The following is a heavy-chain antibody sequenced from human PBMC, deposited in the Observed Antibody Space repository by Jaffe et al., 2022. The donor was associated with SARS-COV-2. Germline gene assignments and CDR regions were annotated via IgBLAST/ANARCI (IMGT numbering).Heavy chain of an antibody. CDR3: AKRSGESGGWGPFDY. CDR2: IGGSGTST. Sequence: EVQLSESGGGLVQPGGSLRLSCAASGFTFSSYAMNWVRQAPGKGLEWVSTIGGSGTSTHYADPVKGRFTISRDNSKNTLHLQMNSLRADDTAVYYCAKRSGESGGWGPFDYWGQGILVTVSS. J-gene: IGHJ4*02. D-gene: IGHD3-16*01. CDR1: GFTFSSYA. V-gene: IGHV3-23*01.